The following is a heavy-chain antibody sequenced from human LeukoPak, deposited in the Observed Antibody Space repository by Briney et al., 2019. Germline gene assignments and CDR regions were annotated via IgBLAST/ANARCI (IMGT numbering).Heavy chain of an antibody. V-gene: IGHV1-69*05. CDR1: GGTFSSYA. CDR3: ARTCCSSTSCLDYAIDY. CDR2: IIPIFGTA. D-gene: IGHD2-2*01. Sequence: SVKVSCKASGGTFSSYAISWVRQAPGQGLEWMGRIIPIFGTANYAQKFQGRVTITTDESTSTAYMELSSLRSEDTAVYYCARTCCSSTSCLDYAIDYWGQGTLVTVSS. J-gene: IGHJ4*02.